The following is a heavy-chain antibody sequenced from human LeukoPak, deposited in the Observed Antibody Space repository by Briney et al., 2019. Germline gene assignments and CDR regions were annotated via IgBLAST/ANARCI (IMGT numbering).Heavy chain of an antibody. CDR1: GGTFSSYG. V-gene: IGHV1-18*01. CDR2: ISAYNGNT. CDR3: ARDSQYQLLYWYFDL. Sequence: ASVKVSCKASGGTFSSYGISWVRQAPGQGLEWMGWISAYNGNTNYAQKLQGRVTMTTDTSTSTAYMELRSLRSDDTAVYYCARDSQYQLLYWYFDLWGRGTLVTVSS. J-gene: IGHJ2*01. D-gene: IGHD2-2*01.